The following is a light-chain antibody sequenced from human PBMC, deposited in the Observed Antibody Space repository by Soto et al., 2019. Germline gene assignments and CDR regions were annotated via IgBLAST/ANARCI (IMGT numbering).Light chain of an antibody. V-gene: IGLV1-40*01. CDR2: SNS. J-gene: IGLJ3*02. CDR1: SSNIGAAYG. Sequence: QSVLTQPPSVSGAPGQRVTIPCTGSSSNIGAAYGVHWYQQLPGTAPKLLIYSNSNRPSGVPDRFSGSKSGTSASLAITGLQAEDETDYYCQSYDSSLSGSVFGGGTKLTVL. CDR3: QSYDSSLSGSV.